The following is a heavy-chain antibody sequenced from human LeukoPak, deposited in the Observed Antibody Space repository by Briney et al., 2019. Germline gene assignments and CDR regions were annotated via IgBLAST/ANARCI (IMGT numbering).Heavy chain of an antibody. CDR1: GGTFRGYY. D-gene: IGHD7-27*01. V-gene: IGHV4-34*01. CDR3: ARGVLGPYYFDL. J-gene: IGHJ2*01. CDR2: IHYTGST. Sequence: AETLSLTCAVYGGTFRGYYWSWIRQPPGKGLEWIGEIHYTGSTNYKPSLKSRVTISGDPSKNQVSLRVYSVTAADTAVYYCARGVLGPYYFDLWGRGTLVTVSS.